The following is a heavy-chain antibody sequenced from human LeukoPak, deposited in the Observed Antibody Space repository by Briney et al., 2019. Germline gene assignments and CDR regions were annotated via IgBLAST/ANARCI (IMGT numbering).Heavy chain of an antibody. Sequence: GGSLRLSCAASGFTFSSYAMHWVRQAPGKGLEWVAVVSYDGSNKYYADSVKGRFTISRDNSKNTLYLQMNSLRAEDTAVYYCASHYDTSGYHYFDFRGQGTLVTVSS. D-gene: IGHD3-22*01. CDR2: VSYDGSNK. CDR1: GFTFSSYA. J-gene: IGHJ4*02. CDR3: ASHYDTSGYHYFDF. V-gene: IGHV3-30-3*01.